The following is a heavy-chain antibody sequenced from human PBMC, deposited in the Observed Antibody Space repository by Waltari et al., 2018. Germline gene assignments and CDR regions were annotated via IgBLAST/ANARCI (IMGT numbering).Heavy chain of an antibody. CDR1: GFTFSSYG. CDR2: IWYDGSNK. V-gene: IGHV3-33*06. CDR3: AKLPIYYYDSSGYILDAFDI. D-gene: IGHD3-22*01. J-gene: IGHJ3*02. Sequence: QVQLVESGGGVVQPGRSLRLSCAASGFTFSSYGMHWVRQAPGKGLEWVAVIWYDGSNKYYADSVKGRFTISRDNSKNTLYLQMNSLRAEDTAVYYCAKLPIYYYDSSGYILDAFDIWGQGTMVTVSS.